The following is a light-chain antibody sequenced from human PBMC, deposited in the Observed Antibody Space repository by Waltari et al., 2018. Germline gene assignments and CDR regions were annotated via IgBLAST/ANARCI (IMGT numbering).Light chain of an antibody. Sequence: QSALTQPRSVSGSPGQSVTISCTGTRSDVGGYNYVSWYQQHPGKAPKLMIYDVSKRPSGVPDRFSGSKSGNTASLTISGLQAEDEADYYCCSYAGSYTFHVVFGGGTKLTVL. J-gene: IGLJ2*01. CDR2: DVS. CDR3: CSYAGSYTFHVV. CDR1: RSDVGGYNY. V-gene: IGLV2-11*01.